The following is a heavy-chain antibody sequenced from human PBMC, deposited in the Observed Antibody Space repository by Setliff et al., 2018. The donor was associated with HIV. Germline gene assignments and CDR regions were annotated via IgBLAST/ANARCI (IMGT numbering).Heavy chain of an antibody. CDR3: ASGGVDFVWGSYSPVPI. CDR2: IYPGDSDT. CDR1: GFTFTDYW. J-gene: IGHJ3*02. V-gene: IGHV5-51*01. Sequence: ISCKASGFTFTDYWIGWVRQMPGRGLEWMGIIYPGDSDTRYSPSFRGQVTISADKSITTAYLHWTSLTPSDTAMYYCASGGVDFVWGSYSPVPIWGQGTMVTVSS. D-gene: IGHD3-16*01.